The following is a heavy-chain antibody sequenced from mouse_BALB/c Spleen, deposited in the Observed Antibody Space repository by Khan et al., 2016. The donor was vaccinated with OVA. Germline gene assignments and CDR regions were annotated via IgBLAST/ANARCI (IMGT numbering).Heavy chain of an antibody. CDR3: ALPSYDPRYFDV. V-gene: IGHV14-3*02. D-gene: IGHD2-3*01. Sequence: VQLKESGAELVKPGASVKLSCIASGFNIRDNYIHWVKQRPEQGLEWIGRIAPANGNVKYDPKFQGKATITADTSSNTAYLQVSSLTSEDSAVYHCALPSYDPRYFDVWGAGTTVTVSS. CDR1: GFNIRDNY. J-gene: IGHJ1*01. CDR2: IAPANGNV.